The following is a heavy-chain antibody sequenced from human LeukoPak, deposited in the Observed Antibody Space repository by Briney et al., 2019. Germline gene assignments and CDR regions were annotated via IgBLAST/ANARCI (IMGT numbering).Heavy chain of an antibody. D-gene: IGHD2-2*01. V-gene: IGHV1-2*02. CDR2: INPNSGDT. CDR3: ARAKWESSTTCYGA. CDR1: GYTFTGYY. Sequence: ASVKVSCKASGYTFTGYYIHWVRQAPGQGLEWMGWINPNSGDTKYAQKLQGRVTMTRDTSISTAYMELSSLKSDDTAVYYCARAKWESSTTCYGAWGQATLVTVSS. J-gene: IGHJ5*02.